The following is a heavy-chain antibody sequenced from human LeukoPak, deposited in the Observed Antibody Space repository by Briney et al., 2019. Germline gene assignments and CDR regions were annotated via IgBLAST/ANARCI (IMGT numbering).Heavy chain of an antibody. V-gene: IGHV3-66*01. CDR2: IHSGGRT. D-gene: IGHD3-3*01. J-gene: IGHJ4*02. Sequence: GGSLRLSCAASGFSVSNNYLSWVRRPPGKGLEWVSVIHSGGRTKYADSVRDRFTISRDTAKNTVYLQMNSLRVDDTAAYYCARPGSASGYWVHWGQGTLVTVSS. CDR1: GFSVSNNY. CDR3: ARPGSASGYWVH.